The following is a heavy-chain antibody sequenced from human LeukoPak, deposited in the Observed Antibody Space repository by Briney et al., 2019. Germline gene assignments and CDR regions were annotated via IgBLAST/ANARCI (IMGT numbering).Heavy chain of an antibody. CDR3: ARDLYSYGPFDY. CDR2: ISYDGSEK. V-gene: IGHV3-30*04. Sequence: GGSLRLSCAASGFTFGSYTMHWVRQAPGKGLDWVALISYDGSEKSYADSVKGRFTISRHNTKNTLYLQINNLRAEDTAVYYCARDLYSYGPFDYWGQGTLVTVSS. J-gene: IGHJ4*02. D-gene: IGHD5-18*01. CDR1: GFTFGSYT.